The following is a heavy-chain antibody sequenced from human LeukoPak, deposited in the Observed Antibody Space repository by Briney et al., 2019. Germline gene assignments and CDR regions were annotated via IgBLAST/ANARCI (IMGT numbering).Heavy chain of an antibody. CDR2: ISSSSSYI. Sequence: GGSLRLSCAASGFTFSSYNMNWVRQAPGKGLEWVSSISSSSSYIYYADSVKGRFTISRDNAKNSLYLQMNSLRAEDTAVYYCARGAYNWNDDFDYWGQGTLVTVSS. D-gene: IGHD1-1*01. V-gene: IGHV3-21*01. J-gene: IGHJ4*02. CDR3: ARGAYNWNDDFDY. CDR1: GFTFSSYN.